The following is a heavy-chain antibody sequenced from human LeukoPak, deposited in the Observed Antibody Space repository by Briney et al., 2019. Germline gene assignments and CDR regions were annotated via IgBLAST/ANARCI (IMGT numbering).Heavy chain of an antibody. CDR1: GYTFTGYY. J-gene: IGHJ5*02. CDR2: INPNSGGT. D-gene: IGHD3-10*01. CDR3: AREYYYGSGGYYNNWFDP. V-gene: IGHV1-2*02. Sequence: ASVKVSCKASGYTFTGYYMHWVRQAPGQGLEWMGWINPNSGGTNYAQKFQGRVTMTRDTSISTAYMELSRLRSDDTAVYYCAREYYYGSGGYYNNWFDPWGQGTLVTVSS.